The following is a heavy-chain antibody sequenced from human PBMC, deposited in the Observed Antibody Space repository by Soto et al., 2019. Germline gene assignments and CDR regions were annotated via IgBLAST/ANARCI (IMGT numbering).Heavy chain of an antibody. CDR3: ARVQNTRGIAAADNFDY. CDR1: GGSISSGGYS. J-gene: IGHJ4*02. D-gene: IGHD6-13*01. Sequence: PSENLSLTCTVSGGSISSGGYSWSWIRQHQGTGLEWIGYIYSSWSTYYNPSLKSRVTISVDTSKNQFSLKLSSVTAADTAVYYCARVQNTRGIAAADNFDYWGQGTLVTVSS. CDR2: IYSSWST. V-gene: IGHV4-31*03.